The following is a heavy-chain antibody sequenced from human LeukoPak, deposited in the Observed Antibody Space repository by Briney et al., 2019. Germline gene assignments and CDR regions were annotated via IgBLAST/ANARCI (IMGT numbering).Heavy chain of an antibody. D-gene: IGHD6-6*01. J-gene: IGHJ4*02. V-gene: IGHV3-11*01. CDR2: MSSRSGII. Sequence: GGSLRLSCVASGFNFSDYYMNWIRQSPGKGLEWISYMSSRSGIIYYADSVKGRFTISRDNARNSLYLQMNSLRVDDTAVYYCARGRGLPVRPPNEGFLDYWGRGTLVTVSS. CDR3: ARGRGLPVRPPNEGFLDY. CDR1: GFNFSDYY.